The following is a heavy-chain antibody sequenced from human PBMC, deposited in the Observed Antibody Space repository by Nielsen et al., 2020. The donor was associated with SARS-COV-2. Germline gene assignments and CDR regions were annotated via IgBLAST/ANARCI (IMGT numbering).Heavy chain of an antibody. CDR2: ISGSGGST. Sequence: GGSLRLSCAASGFTFSSYAMSWVRQAPGKGLEWVSAISGSGGSTYYADSVKGRFTISRDNSKNTLYLQMNSLRAEDTAVYYCAGRGYSYGYVEEYGMDVWGQGTTVTVSS. D-gene: IGHD5-18*01. CDR3: AGRGYSYGYVEEYGMDV. J-gene: IGHJ6*02. V-gene: IGHV3-23*01. CDR1: GFTFSSYA.